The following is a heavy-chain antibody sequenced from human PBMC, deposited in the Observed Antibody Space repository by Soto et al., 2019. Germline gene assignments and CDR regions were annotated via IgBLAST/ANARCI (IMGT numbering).Heavy chain of an antibody. J-gene: IGHJ5*02. V-gene: IGHV1-46*01. CDR3: ARSSGGNFGIIIEGTNWFAP. CDR1: RDTFTSYS. CDR2: INPHGGST. D-gene: IGHD1-26*01. Sequence: EEGACPAPRDTFTSYSLPLVRQAPGQGLEWMGVINPHGGSTAYAPKFPGRVTLTRDTSASTVSMEVSSLTSEDTAMYYCARSSGGNFGIIIEGTNWFAPWGQGTLCTVSS.